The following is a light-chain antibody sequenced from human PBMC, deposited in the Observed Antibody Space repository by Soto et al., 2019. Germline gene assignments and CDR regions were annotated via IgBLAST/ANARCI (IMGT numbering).Light chain of an antibody. Sequence: DIVMTQSPATLSVSPGERGTLSCRASQNIRRNLAWYQQKPGQAPRLLIYHASTRATGIPARFTGGGSGTEFTLTISSLQSEDFALYCCKQYENWPPVTFGGGTKVEIK. CDR3: KQYENWPPVT. J-gene: IGKJ4*02. CDR1: QNIRRN. V-gene: IGKV3-15*01. CDR2: HAS.